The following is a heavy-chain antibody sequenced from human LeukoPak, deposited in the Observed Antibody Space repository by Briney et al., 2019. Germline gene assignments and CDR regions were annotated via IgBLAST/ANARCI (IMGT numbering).Heavy chain of an antibody. J-gene: IGHJ4*02. CDR3: ARGYYTPDY. V-gene: IGHV4-59*11. Sequence: SETLSLTCTVSGGSIMSHYWRWIRQPPGKGLEWIGYIYYSGSTYYNPSLKSRVTISVDTSKNQFSLKLTSVTAADTAVYYCARGYYTPDYWGQGTLVTVSS. CDR1: GGSIMSHY. D-gene: IGHD2/OR15-2a*01. CDR2: IYYSGST.